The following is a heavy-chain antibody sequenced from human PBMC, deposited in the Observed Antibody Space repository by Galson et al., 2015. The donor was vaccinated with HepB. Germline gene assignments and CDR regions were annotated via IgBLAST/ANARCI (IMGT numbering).Heavy chain of an antibody. J-gene: IGHJ4*02. D-gene: IGHD3-22*01. CDR1: GFSFNIYT. CDR3: AKDPYYYDSSGYLGD. V-gene: IGHV3-21*01. CDR2: ISRSGRYM. Sequence: SLRLSCAASGFSFNIYTMNWVRQVPGKGLEWVASISRSGRYMYYVDSVKGRFTISRDNSKNTLYLQMNSLRAEDTAVYYCAKDPYYYDSSGYLGDWGQGTLVTVSS.